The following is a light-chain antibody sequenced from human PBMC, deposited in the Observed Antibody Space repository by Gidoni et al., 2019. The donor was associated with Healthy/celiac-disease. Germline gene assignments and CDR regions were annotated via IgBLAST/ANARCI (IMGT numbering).Light chain of an antibody. Sequence: QPALTQPPSSSGSPGQSVTISCTGTSSDVGGYHYVSWYQQHPGKAPKLMIYEVSKRPSGVPDRFSGSKSGNTASLTVSGLQAEDEADYYCSSYAGSNNFGVFGGGTKLTVL. CDR3: SSYAGSNNFGV. J-gene: IGLJ2*01. CDR2: EVS. CDR1: SSDVGGYHY. V-gene: IGLV2-8*01.